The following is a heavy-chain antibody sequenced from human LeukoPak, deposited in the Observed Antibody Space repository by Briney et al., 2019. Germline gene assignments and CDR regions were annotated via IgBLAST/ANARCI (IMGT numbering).Heavy chain of an antibody. CDR1: GGSINGYF. CDR3: ARDGGGPDY. V-gene: IGHV4-59*12. D-gene: IGHD2-21*01. CDR2: MYSTGST. Sequence: SETLSLTCTVSGGSINGYFWSWVRQSPGKGLEWIAYMYSTGSTDYNPSLKSRVTISVDTSKHQVSLELRSVTAADTAVYYCARDGGGPDYWGQGTLVTVSS. J-gene: IGHJ4*02.